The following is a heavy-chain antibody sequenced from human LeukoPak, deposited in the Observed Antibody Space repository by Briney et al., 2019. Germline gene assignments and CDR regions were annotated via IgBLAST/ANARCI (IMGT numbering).Heavy chain of an antibody. J-gene: IGHJ6*03. V-gene: IGHV3-9*01. Sequence: GGSLRLSCAASGFTFENYAMEWVRQAPGKGLEWVSGISWKSAMTAYAESVKGRFTISRDNIKNSLYLQMNSLRTEDTALYYCAKQAAGLLNYYMDVWGKGTTVTVSS. CDR3: AKQAAGLLNYYMDV. CDR2: ISWKSAMT. CDR1: GFTFENYA. D-gene: IGHD6-13*01.